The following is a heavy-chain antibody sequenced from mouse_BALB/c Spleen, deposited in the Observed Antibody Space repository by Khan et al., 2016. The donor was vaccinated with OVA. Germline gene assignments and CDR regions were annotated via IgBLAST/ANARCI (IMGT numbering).Heavy chain of an antibody. V-gene: IGHV3-2*02. CDR2: ISYSGST. CDR1: GYSITSDYV. J-gene: IGHJ3*01. Sequence: EVQLVESGPGLVKPSQSLSLTCTVTGYSITSDYVWNWIRQFPGNKLEWMGYISYSGSTSYTPSLKSRFSITRDTSKNQFFLQLNSMTTEDPATYYCTCGRANWRQGTLLTVSA. CDR3: TCGRAN.